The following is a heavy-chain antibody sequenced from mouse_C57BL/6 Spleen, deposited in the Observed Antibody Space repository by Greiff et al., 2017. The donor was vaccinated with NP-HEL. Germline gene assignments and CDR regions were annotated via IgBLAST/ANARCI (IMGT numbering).Heavy chain of an antibody. CDR2: IDPEDGDT. V-gene: IGHV14-1*01. Sequence: EVQLQQSGAELVRPGASVKLSCTASGFNIKDYYMHWVKQRPEQGLEWIGRIDPEDGDTEYAPKFQGKATMTADSSSNTAYLQLSSLTSEDTAVYYCTTQTAQSDAMDYWGQGTSVTVSS. D-gene: IGHD3-2*02. CDR3: TTQTAQSDAMDY. CDR1: GFNIKDYY. J-gene: IGHJ4*01.